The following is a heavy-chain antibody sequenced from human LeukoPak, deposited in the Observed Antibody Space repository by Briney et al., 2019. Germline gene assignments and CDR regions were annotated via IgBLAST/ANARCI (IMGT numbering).Heavy chain of an antibody. D-gene: IGHD6-13*01. J-gene: IGHJ4*02. V-gene: IGHV4-39*01. Sequence: TSETLSLTCTVSGGSISSSSYYWGWIRRPPGKGLEWIGSIYYSGSTYYNPSLKSRVTISVDTSKNQFSLKLSSVTAADTAVYYCARFFSSWIPFDYWGQGTLVTVSS. CDR2: IYYSGST. CDR1: GGSISSSSYY. CDR3: ARFFSSWIPFDY.